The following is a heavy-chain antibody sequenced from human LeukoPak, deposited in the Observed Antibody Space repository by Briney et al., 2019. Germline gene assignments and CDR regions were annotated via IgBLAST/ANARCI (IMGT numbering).Heavy chain of an antibody. Sequence: GGSLRLSCAASGFTVSSNYMSWVRQAPGKGLEWVSAICGSADCTYYADSVKGRFTISRDNSRNTLYLQMNSLRAEDTAVYYCAADREPTDPYKWVDPWGQGTQVIVSS. V-gene: IGHV3-23*01. CDR2: ICGSADCT. D-gene: IGHD1-1*01. CDR3: AADREPTDPYKWVDP. J-gene: IGHJ5*02. CDR1: GFTVSSNY.